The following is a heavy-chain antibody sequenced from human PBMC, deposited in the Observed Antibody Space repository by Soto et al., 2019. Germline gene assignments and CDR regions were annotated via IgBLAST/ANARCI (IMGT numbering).Heavy chain of an antibody. CDR3: ARGPYYGSGRFDN. CDR2: ISPNIGNT. D-gene: IGHD3-10*01. CDR1: GYTFTSYG. Sequence: GASVKVSCKASGYTFTSYGISWVRQSPGQGLEWMGWISPNIGNTNYAQKLQGRVTMTTDESTSTAYMGLSSLRSEDTAVYYCARGPYYGSGRFDNWGQGTLVTVSS. V-gene: IGHV1-18*01. J-gene: IGHJ4*02.